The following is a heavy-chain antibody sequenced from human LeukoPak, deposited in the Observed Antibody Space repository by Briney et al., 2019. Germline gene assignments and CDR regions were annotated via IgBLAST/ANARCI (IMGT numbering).Heavy chain of an antibody. CDR3: AKDSGSGQWLDGGFDY. CDR1: GFTFDDYA. D-gene: IGHD6-19*01. Sequence: GGSLRLSCAASGFTFDDYAMHWVRQAPGKGLGWVSLISGDGGGTYYAASVKGRFTISRDNSKNSLYLQMNSLRTEDTALYYCAKDSGSGQWLDGGFDYWGQGTLVTVSS. V-gene: IGHV3-43*02. CDR2: ISGDGGGT. J-gene: IGHJ4*02.